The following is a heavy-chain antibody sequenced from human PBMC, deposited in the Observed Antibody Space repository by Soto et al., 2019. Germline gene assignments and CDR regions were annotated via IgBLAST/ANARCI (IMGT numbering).Heavy chain of an antibody. CDR1: GFTFDDYA. V-gene: IGHV3-9*01. CDR3: ARMLVAATGGFDY. Sequence: EVQLVESGGGLVQPGRSLRLSCAASGFTFDDYAMHWVRQAPGKGLEWVSGISWNSGSIGYADSVKGRFTISRDNAKNYLYLQMNSLRAEDTALYYCARMLVAATGGFDYWGQGTLVTVSS. CDR2: ISWNSGSI. J-gene: IGHJ4*02. D-gene: IGHD2-15*01.